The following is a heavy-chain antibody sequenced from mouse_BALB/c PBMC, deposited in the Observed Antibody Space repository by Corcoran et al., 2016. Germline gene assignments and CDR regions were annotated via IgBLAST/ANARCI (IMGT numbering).Heavy chain of an antibody. CDR1: GYTFTDYD. V-gene: IGHV1-77*01. CDR3: ARDGLYAMDY. Sequence: QVQLQQSGPELVKPGASVKMSCKASGYTFTDYDISWVKQRTGQGLEWSGEIYPGSGSTYYNEKFKGKATLTADKSSNTAYMQLSSLTSEDSAVYFWARDGLYAMDYLGQGTSVTVSS. CDR2: IYPGSGST. D-gene: IGHD1-1*01. J-gene: IGHJ4*01.